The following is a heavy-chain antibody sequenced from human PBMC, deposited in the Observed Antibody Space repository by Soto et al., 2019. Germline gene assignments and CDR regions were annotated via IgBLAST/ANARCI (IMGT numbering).Heavy chain of an antibody. CDR2: ISSSSSYI. CDR3: ARAEAHPAYFDY. J-gene: IGHJ4*02. V-gene: IGHV3-21*01. Sequence: GGSLRLSCAASGFTFSSYSMNWVRQAPGKGLEWVSSISSSSSYIYYADSVKGRFTISRDNAKNSLYLQMNSLRAEDTAVYYCARAEAHPAYFDYWGQGTLVTVSS. D-gene: IGHD6-6*01. CDR1: GFTFSSYS.